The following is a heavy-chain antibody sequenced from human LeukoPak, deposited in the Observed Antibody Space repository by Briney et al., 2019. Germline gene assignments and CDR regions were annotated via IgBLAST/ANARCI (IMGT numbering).Heavy chain of an antibody. CDR1: GFTFSSYE. CDR3: AKAVRGVTIRGLDY. J-gene: IGHJ4*02. D-gene: IGHD3-10*01. V-gene: IGHV3-48*03. CDR2: ISSSGSTI. Sequence: PGGSLRLSCAASGFTFSSYEMNWVRQAPGKGLEWVSYISSSGSTIYYADSVKGRFTISRDNAKNSLYLQMNSLRAEDTAVYYCAKAVRGVTIRGLDYWGQGTLVTVSS.